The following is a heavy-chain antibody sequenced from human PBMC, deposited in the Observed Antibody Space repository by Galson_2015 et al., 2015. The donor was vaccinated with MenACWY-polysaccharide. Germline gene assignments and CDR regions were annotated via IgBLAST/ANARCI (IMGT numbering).Heavy chain of an antibody. Sequence: ETLSLTCAVYGGSFSGYYWNWIRQPPGNGLEWIAEINHSGSTNYNPSLMSRVTISVDTSNNQFSLKLTSVTAADTAVYYCARGGARRYSGTFWYFDLWGRGTLLTVSS. CDR1: GGSFSGYY. V-gene: IGHV4-34*01. J-gene: IGHJ2*01. CDR2: INHSGST. CDR3: ARGGARRYSGTFWYFDL. D-gene: IGHD1-26*01.